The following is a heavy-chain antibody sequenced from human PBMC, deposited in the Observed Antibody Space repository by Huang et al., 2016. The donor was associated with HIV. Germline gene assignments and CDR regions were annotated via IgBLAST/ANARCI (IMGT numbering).Heavy chain of an antibody. D-gene: IGHD3-3*01. Sequence: QVQLVESGGGVVQPGRSLRLSCAASGFTFRQYAMHGVRQAPGKGREWVEIISYDGSEKYVGDSVKGRFTISRDNSKNRLYLQMNSLRPDDSAMYYCVKDSPGVITIFGGDVWGQGTTVTVSS. J-gene: IGHJ6*02. CDR2: ISYDGSEK. CDR1: GFTFRQYA. V-gene: IGHV3-30*18. CDR3: VKDSPGVITIFGGDV.